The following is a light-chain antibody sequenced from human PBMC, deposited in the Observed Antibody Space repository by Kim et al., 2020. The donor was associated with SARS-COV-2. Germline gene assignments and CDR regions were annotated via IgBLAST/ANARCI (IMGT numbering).Light chain of an antibody. CDR1: QSVSSSY. CDR3: QQYGDSPA. V-gene: IGKV3-20*01. J-gene: IGKJ1*01. CDR2: GAS. Sequence: VSPGERATLSCRASQSVSSSYLAWYQQRPGQAPRLLMYGASRRATGIPDRFSGSGSGTDFTLTISRLEPEDFAVYYCQQYGDSPAFGQGTKVDIK.